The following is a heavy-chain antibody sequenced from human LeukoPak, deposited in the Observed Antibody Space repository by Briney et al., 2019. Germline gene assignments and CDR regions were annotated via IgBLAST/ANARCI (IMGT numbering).Heavy chain of an antibody. CDR3: ARDRGELLPGPLDY. V-gene: IGHV3-21*01. J-gene: IGHJ4*02. CDR2: ISSSSSYI. Sequence: GGSLRLSCAASGFTFSSYSMNWVRQAPGKGLEWVSSISSSSSYIYYADSVKGRFTISRDNAKNSLYLQMNSLRAEDTAVYYCARDRGELLPGPLDYWGQGTLVTVSS. CDR1: GFTFSSYS. D-gene: IGHD1-26*01.